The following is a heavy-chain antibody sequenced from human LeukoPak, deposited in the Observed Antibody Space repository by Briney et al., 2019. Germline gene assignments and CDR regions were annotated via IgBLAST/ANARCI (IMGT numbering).Heavy chain of an antibody. CDR3: ARETSAAGTPY. J-gene: IGHJ4*02. V-gene: IGHV4-39*07. Sequence: SETLSLTCTVSGGSISSGGYYWSWIRQHPGKGLEWMGSIYYSGSTYYNPSLKSRVTISVDTSKNQFSLKLSSVTAADTAVYYCARETSAAGTPYWGQGTLVTVSS. CDR1: GGSISSGGYY. CDR2: IYYSGST. D-gene: IGHD6-13*01.